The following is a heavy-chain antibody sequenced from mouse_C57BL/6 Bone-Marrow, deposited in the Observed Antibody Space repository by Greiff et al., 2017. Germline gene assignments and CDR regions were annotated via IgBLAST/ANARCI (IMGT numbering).Heavy chain of an antibody. CDR1: GYTFTSYW. CDR3: ARWSTTLVATRYYFDY. Sequence: VQLQQPGAELVKPGASVKLSCKASGYTFTSYWMHWVKQRPGQGLEWIGMIHPNSGSTNYNEKFKSKATLTVDKSSSTAYMQLSSLTSEDSAVYYSARWSTTLVATRYYFDYWGQDTTLTVSS. V-gene: IGHV1-64*01. CDR2: IHPNSGST. J-gene: IGHJ2*01. D-gene: IGHD1-1*01.